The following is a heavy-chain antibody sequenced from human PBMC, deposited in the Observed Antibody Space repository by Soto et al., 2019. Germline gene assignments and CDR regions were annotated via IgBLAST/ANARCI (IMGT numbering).Heavy chain of an antibody. J-gene: IGHJ5*02. CDR2: IYYSGST. Sequence: SETLPLTCTVSGGSISSGCYYWSWIRQHPGKGLEWIGYIYYSGSTYYNPSLKSRVTISVDTSKNQFSLKLSSVTAADTAVYYCARDRAGTTSNWFDPWGQGTLVTVSS. D-gene: IGHD1-7*01. V-gene: IGHV4-31*03. CDR1: GGSISSGCYY. CDR3: ARDRAGTTSNWFDP.